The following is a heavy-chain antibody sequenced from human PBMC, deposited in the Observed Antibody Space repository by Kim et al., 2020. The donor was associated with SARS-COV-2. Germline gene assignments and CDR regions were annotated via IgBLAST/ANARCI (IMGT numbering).Heavy chain of an antibody. CDR2: ISSSSSTL. CDR1: GFTFSSYS. J-gene: IGHJ6*02. CDR3: APEGVGTAVDYYYYSMVV. V-gene: IGHV3-48*01. Sequence: GGSLRLSCAASGFTFSSYSMNWVRQAPGKGLEWVSYISSSSSTLYYADSVKGRFTISRDNAKNSLYLQMNSLRAEDTAVYYCAPEGVGTAVDYYYYSMVVWGQGSTVTASS. D-gene: IGHD2-15*01.